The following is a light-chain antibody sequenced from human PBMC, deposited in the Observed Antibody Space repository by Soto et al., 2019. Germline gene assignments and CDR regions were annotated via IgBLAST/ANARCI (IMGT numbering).Light chain of an antibody. CDR1: SSNIGSDS. J-gene: IGLJ1*01. CDR3: QSYDRRLSGYV. Sequence: QSVLTQPPSASGTPGQRVTISCSGSSSNIGSDSVDWYQQLPGTAPKLLIYSNNQRPSGVPDRFSGSKSGTSASLAISGLQSEDEADYYCQSYDRRLSGYVFGTGTKVTVL. V-gene: IGLV1-44*01. CDR2: SNN.